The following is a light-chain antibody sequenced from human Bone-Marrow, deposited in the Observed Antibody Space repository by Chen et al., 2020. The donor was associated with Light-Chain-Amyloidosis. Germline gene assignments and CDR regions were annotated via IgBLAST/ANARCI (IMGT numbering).Light chain of an antibody. J-gene: IGLJ2*01. CDR2: GIN. V-gene: IGLV1-40*01. Sequence: QSVLTQPPSVSGAPGQRVTISCTGSSSNIGAGFDVHWYQQLPGTAPRLLLFGINHRPSGVPDRFSGSKSGISASLAISELHAEDEADFFCQSYDSILVGSVFGGGTRLTVL. CDR1: SSNIGAGFD. CDR3: QSYDSILVGSV.